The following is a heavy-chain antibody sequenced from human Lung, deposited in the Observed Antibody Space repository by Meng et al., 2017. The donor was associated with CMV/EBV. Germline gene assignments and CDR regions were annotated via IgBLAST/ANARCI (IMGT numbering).Heavy chain of an antibody. D-gene: IGHD3-16*01. V-gene: IGHV4-34*01. J-gene: IGHJ6*02. CDR2: IDHSGST. CDR1: GGSLGDYF. Sequence: SETLSLXXTVYGGSLGDYFWTWIRQPPGKGLEWIGEIDHSGSTKYNPSLKSRATISDDASKNQLSLKLRSLTAADTAVYYCARMIMNNYDYHFAMDVWGQEXSVTVSS. CDR3: ARMIMNNYDYHFAMDV.